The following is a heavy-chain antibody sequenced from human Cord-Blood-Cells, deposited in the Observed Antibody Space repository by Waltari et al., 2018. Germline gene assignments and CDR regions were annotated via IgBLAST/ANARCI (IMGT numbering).Heavy chain of an antibody. J-gene: IGHJ6*03. Sequence: EVQLVESGGGLVKPGGSLRLSCAASGFTFSSYSMNWVRQAPGKGLEWISSISSSSSYIYYADSVKGRFTISRDNAKNSLYLQMNSLRAEDTAVYYCARDKGLTTVTTKQYYYYYYMDVWGKGTTVTVSS. D-gene: IGHD4-4*01. V-gene: IGHV3-21*01. CDR2: ISSSSSYI. CDR1: GFTFSSYS. CDR3: ARDKGLTTVTTKQYYYYYYMDV.